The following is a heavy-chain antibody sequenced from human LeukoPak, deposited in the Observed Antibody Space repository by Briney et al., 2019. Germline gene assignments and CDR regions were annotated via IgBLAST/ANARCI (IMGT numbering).Heavy chain of an antibody. V-gene: IGHV3-30*18. CDR3: AKDKNWSWSLDY. CDR1: GFTLSNSA. J-gene: IGHJ4*02. D-gene: IGHD6-13*01. Sequence: GGSLRLSCAVSGFTLSNSAMHWVRQAPGKGLEWVATISFDESEKFYADSVEGRFTISRDTSKNTVYLQMNSLRAEDTAVYYCAKDKNWSWSLDYWGQGTLVTVSS. CDR2: ISFDESEK.